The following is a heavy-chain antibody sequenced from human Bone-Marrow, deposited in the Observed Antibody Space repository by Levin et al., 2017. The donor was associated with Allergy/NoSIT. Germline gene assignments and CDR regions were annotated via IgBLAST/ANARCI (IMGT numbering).Heavy chain of an antibody. CDR3: ASRPTRLGRFDY. J-gene: IGHJ4*02. CDR1: GYTFTSYD. Sequence: GESLKISCKASGYTFTSYDINWVRQATGQGLEWMGWMNPNSGNTGYAQKFQGRVTMTRNTSISTAYMELSSLRSEDTAVYYCASRPTRLGRFDYWGQGTLVTVSS. CDR2: MNPNSGNT. D-gene: IGHD3-9*01. V-gene: IGHV1-8*01.